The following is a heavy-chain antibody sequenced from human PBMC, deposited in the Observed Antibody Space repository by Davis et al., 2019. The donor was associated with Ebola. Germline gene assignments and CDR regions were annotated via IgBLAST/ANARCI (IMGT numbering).Heavy chain of an antibody. J-gene: IGHJ4*02. Sequence: PGGSLRLSCAASGFTFSDYYMSWVRQAPGKGLEWVSLLYTDGSTYYADSVKGRFTISRDNSNNMLFLQVNSLRAEDTAVYYCVRGLYYFDSWGQGTLVTVSS. CDR3: VRGLYYFDS. CDR2: LYTDGST. V-gene: IGHV3-53*01. CDR1: GFTFSDYY.